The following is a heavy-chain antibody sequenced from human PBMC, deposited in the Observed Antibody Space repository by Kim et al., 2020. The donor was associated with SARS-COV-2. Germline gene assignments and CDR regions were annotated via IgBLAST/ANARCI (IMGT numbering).Heavy chain of an antibody. D-gene: IGHD2-8*01. J-gene: IGHJ6*01. CDR1: GFTFSTYG. CDR2: IWYDGSNK. CDR3: ARVYCTNGVCRHSRYHY. Sequence: GGSLRLSCAASGFTFSTYGMHWVRQTPGKGLEWVAVIWYDGSNKYYADSVKGRFTISRDNSKNTLYLQMNSLRAEDTAVYYRARVYCTNGVCRHSRYHY. V-gene: IGHV3-33*01.